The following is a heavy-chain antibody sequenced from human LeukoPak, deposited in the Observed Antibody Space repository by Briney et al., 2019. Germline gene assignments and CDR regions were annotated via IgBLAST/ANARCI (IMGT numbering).Heavy chain of an antibody. V-gene: IGHV3-30*01. CDR2: ISYDGSNK. CDR3: ARDRGSTSSRRGANWFDP. Sequence: GGSLRLSCAASGPTFSSYAMHWVRQAPGKGLEWVAVISYDGSNKYYADSVKGRFTISRDNSKNTLYLQMNSLRAEDTAVYYCARDRGSTSSRRGANWFDPWGQGTLVTVSS. CDR1: GPTFSSYA. D-gene: IGHD2-2*01. J-gene: IGHJ5*02.